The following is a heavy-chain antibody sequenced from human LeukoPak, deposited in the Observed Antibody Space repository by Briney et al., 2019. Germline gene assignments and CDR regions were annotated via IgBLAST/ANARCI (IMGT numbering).Heavy chain of an antibody. J-gene: IGHJ4*02. V-gene: IGHV1-18*01. CDR1: GYTFTSYG. CDR3: ARDLLGVQLERQGALGNDY. Sequence: ASVKVSCKASGYTFTSYGISWVRQAPGQGLEWIGWISPYIGNTNYAQKLQGRVTMTTDTSTTTAYMELKSLRSDDTAVYYCARDLLGVQLERQGALGNDYWGQGTLVTVSS. D-gene: IGHD1-1*01. CDR2: ISPYIGNT.